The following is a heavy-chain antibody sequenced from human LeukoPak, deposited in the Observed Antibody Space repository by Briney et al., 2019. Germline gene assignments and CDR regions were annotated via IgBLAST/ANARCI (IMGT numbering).Heavy chain of an antibody. CDR1: GFTFTKFW. V-gene: IGHV3-7*01. J-gene: IGHJ6*03. D-gene: IGHD2-15*01. CDR2: IQEDGKKE. Sequence: GGSLRLSCEASGFTFTKFWMSWARQAPGKGLEWVANIQEDGKKENYVDSVRGRFTISRDNAKNSIYLQMNSLRAEDTAVYYCARAPLDIVVVVAATHDYYYYYYMDVWGKGTTVTISS. CDR3: ARAPLDIVVVVAATHDYYYYYYMDV.